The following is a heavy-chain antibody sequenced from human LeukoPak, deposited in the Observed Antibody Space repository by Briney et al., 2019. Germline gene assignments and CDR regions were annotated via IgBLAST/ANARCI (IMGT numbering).Heavy chain of an antibody. CDR2: ISGSGGNT. D-gene: IGHD3-10*01. V-gene: IGHV3-23*01. CDR1: GFTFNNYG. J-gene: IGHJ4*02. Sequence: GGSLRLSCAASGFTFNNYGMSWVRQAPGKGLEWVSGISGSGGNTYYRDSVKGRFTISRDNFKNTLHLQMDSLRAEDTAVYYCAKIWNPITMVRGVIDYWGQGTLVTVSS. CDR3: AKIWNPITMVRGVIDY.